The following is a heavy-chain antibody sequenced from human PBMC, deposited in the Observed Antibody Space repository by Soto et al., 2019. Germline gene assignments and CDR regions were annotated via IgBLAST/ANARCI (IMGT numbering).Heavy chain of an antibody. CDR3: ARDRGYYGSGSPDY. CDR1: GYTFTSYV. J-gene: IGHJ4*02. V-gene: IGHV1-18*01. CDR2: ISAYNGNT. D-gene: IGHD3-10*01. Sequence: ASVKVSCKASGYTFTSYVISWVRQAPGQGLEWMGWISAYNGNTNYAQKLQGRVTMTTDTSTSTAYMELRSLRSDDTAVYYCARDRGYYGSGSPDYWGQGTLVTVSS.